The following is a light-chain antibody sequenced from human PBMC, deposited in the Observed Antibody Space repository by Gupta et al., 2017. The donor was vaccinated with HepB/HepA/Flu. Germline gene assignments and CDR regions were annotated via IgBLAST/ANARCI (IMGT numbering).Light chain of an antibody. CDR3: QQRNNWV. CDR2: DAS. V-gene: IGKV3-11*01. CDR1: QSVGNY. Sequence: EIVLTQSPATLSLSPGERATLSCWTSQSVGNYLAWYQQKPGQAPRLLIYDASYRATGIPAGFSGSGSGTYFTLTINTLEPEDFGVYYCQQRNNWVFGPGTKVDIK. J-gene: IGKJ3*01.